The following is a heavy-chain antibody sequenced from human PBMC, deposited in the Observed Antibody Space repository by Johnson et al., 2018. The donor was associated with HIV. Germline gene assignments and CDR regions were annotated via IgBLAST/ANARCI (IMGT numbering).Heavy chain of an antibody. CDR3: ARDTTTVDLGALDI. V-gene: IGHV3-7*03. CDR1: GFTFSSYW. CDR2: IKQDGSEK. J-gene: IGHJ3*02. D-gene: IGHD4-23*01. Sequence: VQLVESGGGLVQPGGSLRLSCAASGFTFSSYWMSWVRQAPGKGLEWVANIKQDGSEKYYVDSVKGRFTISRDNSKNTLYLQMNSLRAEDTAVYYCARDTTTVDLGALDIWGQGTMVTVSS.